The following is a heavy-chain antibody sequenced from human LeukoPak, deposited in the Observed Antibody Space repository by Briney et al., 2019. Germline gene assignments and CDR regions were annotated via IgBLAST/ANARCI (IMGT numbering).Heavy chain of an antibody. Sequence: WASVKVSCKASGGTFSSYAISWVRQAPGQGLEWMGGIIPIFGTANYAQKFQGRVTITADESTSTAYMELSSLRSEDTAVYYCARSAELYYDFWSGFDYWGQGTLVTVSS. CDR1: GGTFSSYA. J-gene: IGHJ4*02. CDR3: ARSAELYYDFWSGFDY. V-gene: IGHV1-69*13. CDR2: IIPIFGTA. D-gene: IGHD3-3*01.